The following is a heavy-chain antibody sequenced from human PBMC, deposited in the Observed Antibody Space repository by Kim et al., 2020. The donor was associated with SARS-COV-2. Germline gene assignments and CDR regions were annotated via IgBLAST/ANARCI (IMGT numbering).Heavy chain of an antibody. D-gene: IGHD6-19*01. CDR2: IYYSGST. Sequence: SETLSLTCTVSGGSINSGGYYWSWIRQHPGKGLEWIGYIYYSGSTYYNPSLKSRVSISMDTSRTQFSLKLISVTAADTAVYFCARTSSGGAGYFDLWGRGTLVTVSS. CDR3: ARTSSGGAGYFDL. V-gene: IGHV4-31*03. CDR1: GGSINSGGYY. J-gene: IGHJ2*01.